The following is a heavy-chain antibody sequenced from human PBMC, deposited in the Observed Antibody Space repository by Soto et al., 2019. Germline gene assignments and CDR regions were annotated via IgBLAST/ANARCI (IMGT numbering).Heavy chain of an antibody. CDR1: GYKFTSSW. CDR2: IFPSGSDT. Sequence: LKISCRTSGYKFTSSWIAWVRQMPGKGLEWMGIIFPSGSDTRYSPSFQGQVTISADRSTSTVFLQWASLKASDTAVYFCARKDKSGYFNWFDPWGQGTLVTVSS. V-gene: IGHV5-51*01. CDR3: ARKDKSGYFNWFDP. J-gene: IGHJ5*02. D-gene: IGHD3-22*01.